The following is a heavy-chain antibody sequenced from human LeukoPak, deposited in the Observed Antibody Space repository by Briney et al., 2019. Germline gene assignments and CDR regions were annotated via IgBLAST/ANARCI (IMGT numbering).Heavy chain of an antibody. CDR1: GYTFTGYY. V-gene: IGHV1-2*02. Sequence: ASVKVSCKASGYTFTGYYMHWVRQAPGQGLEWMGWINPNSGGTNYAQKFQGRVTMTRDTSISTAYMELSRLRSDDAAVYYCARIGNYDNSGYPFDYWGQGTLVSVSS. CDR2: INPNSGGT. J-gene: IGHJ4*02. D-gene: IGHD3-22*01. CDR3: ARIGNYDNSGYPFDY.